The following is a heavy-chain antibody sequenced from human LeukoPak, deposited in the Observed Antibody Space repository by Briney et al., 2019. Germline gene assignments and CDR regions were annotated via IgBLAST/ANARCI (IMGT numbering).Heavy chain of an antibody. CDR3: ESSSEDYDFWSGYLNFDY. D-gene: IGHD3-3*01. Sequence: PSETLSLTCAVSGYPISSGHYWGWIRQPPGKGLEWIGSSYHSGSTYYNPSLKSRVTISVDTSKNQFSLKLSSVTAADTAVYYCESSSEDYDFWSGYLNFDYWGEGSLVTVSS. J-gene: IGHJ4*02. V-gene: IGHV4-38-2*01. CDR2: SYHSGST. CDR1: GYPISSGHY.